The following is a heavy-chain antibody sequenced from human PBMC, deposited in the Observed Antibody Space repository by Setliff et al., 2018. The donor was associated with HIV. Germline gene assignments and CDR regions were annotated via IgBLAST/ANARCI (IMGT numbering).Heavy chain of an antibody. D-gene: IGHD3-16*01. V-gene: IGHV3-23*01. CDR1: GFTFTDYA. Sequence: GGSLRLSCAASGFTFTDYAMTWVRQAPGKGLEWVSGISGGGDDTSDADSGKGSFTISRDNAKNTVYLQMNSLRADDTAVYFCTRDGGEYWGEGTLVTVSS. J-gene: IGHJ4*02. CDR3: TRDGGEY. CDR2: ISGGGDDT.